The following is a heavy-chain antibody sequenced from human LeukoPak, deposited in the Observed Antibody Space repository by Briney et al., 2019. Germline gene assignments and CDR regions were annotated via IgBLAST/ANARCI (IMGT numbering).Heavy chain of an antibody. CDR2: ISSNGGST. CDR3: ARDRVSDGYSYGYVYYHYMGV. V-gene: IGHV3-64*01. Sequence: PGGSLRLSCAASGFTFSSYAMHWVRQAPGKGLEYVSAISSNGGSTYYANSVRGRFTISRDNSKNTLYLQMGSLRAEDMAVYYCARDRVSDGYSYGYVYYHYMGVWGKGTTVTVSS. D-gene: IGHD5-18*01. J-gene: IGHJ6*03. CDR1: GFTFSSYA.